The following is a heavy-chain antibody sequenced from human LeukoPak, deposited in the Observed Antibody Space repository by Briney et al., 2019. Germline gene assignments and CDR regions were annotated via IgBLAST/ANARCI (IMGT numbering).Heavy chain of an antibody. J-gene: IGHJ5*02. D-gene: IGHD6-19*01. CDR2: IYYSGST. CDR3: ARQDSGWYFVDWFDP. Sequence: SETLSLTCTVSGGSISSSSYYWGWIRQPPGKGLEWIGSIYYSGSTYYNPSLKSRVTISVDTSKNQFSLKLNSVTAADTAVYYCARQDSGWYFVDWFDPWGQGTLVTVSS. V-gene: IGHV4-39*07. CDR1: GGSISSSSYY.